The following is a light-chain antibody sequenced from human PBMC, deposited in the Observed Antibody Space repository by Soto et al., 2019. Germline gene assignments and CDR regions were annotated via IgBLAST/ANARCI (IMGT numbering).Light chain of an antibody. Sequence: EFELTQSPCTLSLSPGERATLSCRASQSVSSSHLAWYQQKRGQAPRLLIYDTSTRATGIPDRFSGSGSGTDFTLTISRLEPEDFAVYHCQQYGSSPRTFGQGTRLEIK. CDR1: QSVSSSH. CDR3: QQYGSSPRT. V-gene: IGKV3-20*01. J-gene: IGKJ5*01. CDR2: DTS.